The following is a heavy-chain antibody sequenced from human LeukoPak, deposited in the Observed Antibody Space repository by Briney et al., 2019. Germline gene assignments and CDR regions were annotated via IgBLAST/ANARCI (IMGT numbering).Heavy chain of an antibody. J-gene: IGHJ4*02. V-gene: IGHV4-4*09. CDR2: INTKGET. CDR1: GVSMSAYQ. CDR3: ATSNDAKIAPFDH. D-gene: IGHD2-21*01. Sequence: SETLSLICTVSGVSMSAYQWSWVRQSPEKGLEWIGCINTKGETSYNPSLKSRVTTSVDTSKSQFSLRLTSVTAADTAVYYCATSNDAKIAPFDHWGQGAPVTVSS.